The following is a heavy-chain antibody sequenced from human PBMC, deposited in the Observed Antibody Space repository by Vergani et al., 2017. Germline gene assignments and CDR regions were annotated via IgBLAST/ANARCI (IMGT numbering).Heavy chain of an antibody. CDR3: ARLNGDYPYYYYYYGMDV. CDR1: GFTFSSYE. D-gene: IGHD4-17*01. Sequence: EVQLLESGGGLVQPGGSLRLSCAASGFTFSSYEMNWVRQAPGKGLEWFSYISSSGSTIYYADSVKGRFTISRDNAKNSLYLQMNSLRAEDTAVYYCARLNGDYPYYYYYYGMDVWGQGTTVTVSS. CDR2: ISSSGSTI. J-gene: IGHJ6*02. V-gene: IGHV3-48*03.